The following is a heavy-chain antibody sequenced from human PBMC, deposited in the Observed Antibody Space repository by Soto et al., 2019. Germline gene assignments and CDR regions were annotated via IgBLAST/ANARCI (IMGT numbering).Heavy chain of an antibody. J-gene: IGHJ5*02. V-gene: IGHV4-34*01. D-gene: IGHD6-13*01. Sequence: SETQSLTCAVDGGSISGYYWSWIRKNPGKGLEWIGEINHSGSTNYNPSLKSRVTISVDTSKNQFSLKLSSVTAADTAVYYCARGQLVLPRHFDPWGQGTLVTVSS. CDR3: ARGQLVLPRHFDP. CDR1: GGSISGYY. CDR2: INHSGST.